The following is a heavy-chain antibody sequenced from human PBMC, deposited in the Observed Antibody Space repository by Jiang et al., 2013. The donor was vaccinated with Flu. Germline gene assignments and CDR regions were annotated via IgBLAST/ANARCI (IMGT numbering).Heavy chain of an antibody. Sequence: SLKISCQASATVLTTTGSPGCARLPGKGLEWMGIIHPGDSDTRYSPSFQGQVTISADKSISTAYLQWSSLKASDTAMYYCARRRENYYDSSGYYWAFDIWGQGTMVTVSS. CDR1: ATVLTTTG. V-gene: IGHV5-51*01. CDR2: IHPGDSDT. D-gene: IGHD3-22*01. J-gene: IGHJ3*02. CDR3: ARRRENYYDSSGYYWAFDI.